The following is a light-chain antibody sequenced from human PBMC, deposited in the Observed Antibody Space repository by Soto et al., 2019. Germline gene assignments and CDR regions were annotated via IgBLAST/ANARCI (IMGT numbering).Light chain of an antibody. Sequence: EIVMTQSPDTLSVSPGERATLSCRASQSVTSNLAWYQQKPCQAPRLLIYGASIRATGVPARFSGSGSGTDFTLTINSLQSEDFAVYYCQQYYNWPPWTFGQGTKVDIK. CDR2: GAS. CDR1: QSVTSN. CDR3: QQYYNWPPWT. V-gene: IGKV3-15*01. J-gene: IGKJ1*01.